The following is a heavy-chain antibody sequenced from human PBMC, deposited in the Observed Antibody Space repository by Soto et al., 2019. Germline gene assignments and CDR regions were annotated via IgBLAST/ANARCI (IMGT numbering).Heavy chain of an antibody. CDR1: GFSFSSYA. J-gene: IGHJ5*02. Sequence: GGSLRLSCTASGFSFSSYAMCWFRQPPGKGLEWVSAISGRGGSTYYADSVKGRFTISGDNSKNTLYLQMNSLRAEDTAVYYCAKHEYSSPVGWFDPWGQGTLVTVSS. CDR2: ISGRGGST. CDR3: AKHEYSSPVGWFDP. D-gene: IGHD6-6*01. V-gene: IGHV3-23*01.